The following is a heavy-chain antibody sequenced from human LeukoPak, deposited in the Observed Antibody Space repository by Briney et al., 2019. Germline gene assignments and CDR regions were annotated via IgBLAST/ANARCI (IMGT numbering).Heavy chain of an antibody. D-gene: IGHD3-10*01. Sequence: SETLSLTCNVSGVSISSYYWSWIRQSPEKGLEWIGYINYSGSTNYNPSLKSRVTISGDTSKNQFSLKLISVTAADSAVYYCARQGTYGSAPFDIRGQGTMVTVSS. J-gene: IGHJ3*02. CDR1: GVSISSYY. CDR2: INYSGST. V-gene: IGHV4-59*08. CDR3: ARQGTYGSAPFDI.